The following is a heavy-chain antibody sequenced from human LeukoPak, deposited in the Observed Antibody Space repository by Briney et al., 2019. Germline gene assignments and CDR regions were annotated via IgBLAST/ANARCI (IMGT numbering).Heavy chain of an antibody. J-gene: IGHJ4*02. CDR3: ARMGYSSSWSPEGFDY. V-gene: IGHV4-59*01. D-gene: IGHD6-13*01. CDR1: GGSISSYY. Sequence: ASETLSLTCTVSGGSISSYYWSWIRQPPGKGLEWIGYIYYSGSTNYNPSLKSRVTISVDTSKNQFSLKLSSVTAADTAVYYCARMGYSSSWSPEGFDYWGQGTLVTVSS. CDR2: IYYSGST.